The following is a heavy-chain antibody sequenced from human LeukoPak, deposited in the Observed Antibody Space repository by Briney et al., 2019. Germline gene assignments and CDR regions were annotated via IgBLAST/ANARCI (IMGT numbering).Heavy chain of an antibody. CDR3: AKGLTTIPAYYYYYGMDV. D-gene: IGHD6-25*01. V-gene: IGHV3-23*01. CDR1: GFTFSSYA. Sequence: GGSLRLSCAASGFTFSSYAMSWVRQAPGKGLEWVSAISGSGGSTYYADSVKGRFTISRDNSKNTLYLQMNSLRAEDTAVYYCAKGLTTIPAYYYYYGMDVWGQGTTVTVSS. J-gene: IGHJ6*02. CDR2: ISGSGGST.